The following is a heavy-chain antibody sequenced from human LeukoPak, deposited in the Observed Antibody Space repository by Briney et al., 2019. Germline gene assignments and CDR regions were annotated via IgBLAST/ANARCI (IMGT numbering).Heavy chain of an antibody. V-gene: IGHV1-69*13. CDR2: IIPIFGTA. CDR3: ARARYYDSSGYYYLDWFDP. CDR1: GGTFSNYA. Sequence: SVKVSCKASGGTFSNYAISWVRQAPGQGLEWMGGIIPIFGTANYAQKFQGRVTITADESTSTAYMELSSLRSEDTAVYYCARARYYDSSGYYYLDWFDPWGQGTLVTVSS. J-gene: IGHJ5*02. D-gene: IGHD3-22*01.